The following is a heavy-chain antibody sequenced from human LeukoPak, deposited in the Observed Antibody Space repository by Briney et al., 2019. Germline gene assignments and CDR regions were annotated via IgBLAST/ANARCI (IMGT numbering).Heavy chain of an antibody. Sequence: GESLKISCKGSGYSFTSYWIGWVRQMPGKGLEWMGIIYPGDSDTRYSPSFQGQVTISADKSISTAYLQWSSLKASDTAMYYCARVSSSSPGRYYYYHGMDVWGQGATVTVSS. CDR2: IYPGDSDT. V-gene: IGHV5-51*01. CDR3: ARVSSSSPGRYYYYHGMDV. D-gene: IGHD6-6*01. J-gene: IGHJ6*02. CDR1: GYSFTSYW.